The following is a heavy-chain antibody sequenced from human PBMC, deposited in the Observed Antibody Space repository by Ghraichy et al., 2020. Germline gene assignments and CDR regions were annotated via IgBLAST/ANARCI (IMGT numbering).Heavy chain of an antibody. D-gene: IGHD3-16*02. CDR1: GGSFSGYY. CDR2: INHSGST. J-gene: IGHJ4*02. CDR3: ARGHLNYDYVWGSYRSSCYFDY. V-gene: IGHV4-34*01. Sequence: SETLSLTCAVYGGSFSGYYWSWIRQPPGKGLEWIGEINHSGSTNYNPSLKSRVTISVDTSKNQFSLKLSSVTAADTAVYYCARGHLNYDYVWGSYRSSCYFDYGGQGTLVTVSS.